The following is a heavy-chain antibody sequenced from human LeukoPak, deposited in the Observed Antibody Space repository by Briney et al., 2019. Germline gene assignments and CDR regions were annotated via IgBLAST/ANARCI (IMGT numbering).Heavy chain of an antibody. CDR1: GGSISGYY. Sequence: SETLPLTCTVSGGSISGYYWSWIRQPPGKGLEWIGNVSYTGSANYNPSLKGRVTISVDTSKNQFSLKLTSLTAADTAVYYCARDFNGDSHFDYWGQGTLVDVSS. D-gene: IGHD4-17*01. CDR2: VSYTGSA. J-gene: IGHJ4*02. V-gene: IGHV4-59*01. CDR3: ARDFNGDSHFDY.